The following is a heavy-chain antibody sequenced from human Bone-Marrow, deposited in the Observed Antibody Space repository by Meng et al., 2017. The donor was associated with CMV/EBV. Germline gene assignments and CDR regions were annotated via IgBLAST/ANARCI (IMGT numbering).Heavy chain of an antibody. Sequence: ASVKVSCKASGYTFTDYRMHWVRQAPGQGLEWMGWISPNNGGTNYVQKFQGRVTMTRDTSISTAYLELNRLTYADTAVYYCASKLYYDFWSAYRGAEGVVPFNIWGQGTAVTVSS. J-gene: IGHJ3*02. V-gene: IGHV1-2*02. CDR2: ISPNNGGT. CDR3: ASKLYYDFWSAYRGAEGVVPFNI. CDR1: GYTFTDYR. D-gene: IGHD3-3*01.